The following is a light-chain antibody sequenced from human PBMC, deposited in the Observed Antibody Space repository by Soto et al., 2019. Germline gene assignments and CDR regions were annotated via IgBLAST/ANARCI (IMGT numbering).Light chain of an antibody. Sequence: QAVVTQPPSVSGAPGQTITMSCTGSGSNVGASYDVHWYQILPGAGPRLLIYKNNNRPSGVPDRFSGSKSGTSASLAITGLRAEDEADYYCQSYDNILSSPLFGGGTKLPVL. J-gene: IGLJ3*02. V-gene: IGLV1-40*01. CDR3: QSYDNILSSPL. CDR2: KNN. CDR1: GSNVGASYD.